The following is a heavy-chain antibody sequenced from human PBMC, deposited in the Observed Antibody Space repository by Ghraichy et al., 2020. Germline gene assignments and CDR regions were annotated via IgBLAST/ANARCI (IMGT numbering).Heavy chain of an antibody. V-gene: IGHV3-23*01. CDR3: AKDGYYDSSGYYGGYFQH. J-gene: IGHJ1*01. CDR1: GFTFSSYA. CDR2: ISGSGGST. Sequence: GGSLNISCAASGFTFSSYAMSWVRQAPGKGLEWVSGISGSGGSTYYADSVKGRFTISRDNSKNTLYLQMNSLRAEDTAVYNCAKDGYYDSSGYYGGYFQHWGQGTLVTVSS. D-gene: IGHD3-22*01.